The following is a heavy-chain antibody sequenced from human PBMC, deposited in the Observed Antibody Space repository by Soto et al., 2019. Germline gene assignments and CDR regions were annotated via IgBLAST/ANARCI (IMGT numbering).Heavy chain of an antibody. CDR3: AKAYYDILTGYGY. Sequence: GGSLRLSCAASGFTFSSYAMRWVCQAPGKGLEWVSAISGSGGSTYYADSVKGRFTISRDNSKNTLYLQMNSLRAEDTAVYYCAKAYYDILTGYGYWGQGTLVTVSS. CDR2: ISGSGGST. V-gene: IGHV3-23*01. J-gene: IGHJ4*02. CDR1: GFTFSSYA. D-gene: IGHD3-9*01.